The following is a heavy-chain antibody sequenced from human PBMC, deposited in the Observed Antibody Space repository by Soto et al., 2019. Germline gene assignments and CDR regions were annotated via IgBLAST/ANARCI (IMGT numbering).Heavy chain of an antibody. CDR3: ARGSSSHYYYFGMDV. V-gene: IGHV1-18*01. CDR2: ISAYNGNT. D-gene: IGHD6-6*01. Sequence: QVQLVQSGAEVKKPGASVKVSCKASGYTFTSYGICWVRQTPVQGLEWMGWISAYNGNTNYAQKLQGRVTMTTDTTTSTADMELRSLRSDDTAVYYCARGSSSHYYYFGMDVWGQGTTVTVSS. CDR1: GYTFTSYG. J-gene: IGHJ6*02.